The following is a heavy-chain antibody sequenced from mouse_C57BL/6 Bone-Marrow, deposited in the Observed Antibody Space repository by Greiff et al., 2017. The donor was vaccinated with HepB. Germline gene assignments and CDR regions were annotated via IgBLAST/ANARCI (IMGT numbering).Heavy chain of an antibody. CDR2: INPNNGGT. CDR1: GYTFTSYW. V-gene: IGHV1-53*01. CDR3: ARSRFITTVVAPFDY. D-gene: IGHD1-1*01. J-gene: IGHJ2*01. Sequence: QVQLQQPGTELVKPGASVKLSCKASGYTFTSYWMHWVKQRPGQGLEWIGDINPNNGGTSYNQKFKGKATFTVDKSSSTAYMELRSLTSEDSAVYYCARSRFITTVVAPFDYWGQGTTLTVSS.